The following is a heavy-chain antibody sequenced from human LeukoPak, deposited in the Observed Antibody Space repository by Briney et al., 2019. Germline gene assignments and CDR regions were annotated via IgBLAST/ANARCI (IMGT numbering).Heavy chain of an antibody. CDR2: IYLGDAET. D-gene: IGHD3-22*01. V-gene: IGHV5-51*01. CDR3: ARLDSSGLDY. CDR1: GYSFTSYW. Sequence: GDSRKISCKGSGYSFTSYWIGWVRQMPGKGLEWMGIIYLGDAETRYSRSFQGQVTISADKSISTAYLQWSSLKASDTAMYYCARLDSSGLDYWGQGTLVTVCS. J-gene: IGHJ4*02.